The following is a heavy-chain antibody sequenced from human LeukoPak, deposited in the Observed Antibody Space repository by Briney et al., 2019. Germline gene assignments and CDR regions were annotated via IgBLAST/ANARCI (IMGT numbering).Heavy chain of an antibody. CDR2: FDPEDGET. D-gene: IGHD2-15*01. CDR3: STSFDWYFDL. V-gene: IGHV1-24*01. CDR1: GYTLTKLS. Sequence: ASVKVSCKVSGYTLTKLSMHWVRQAPGKGLEWMGGFDPEDGETIYAQKFQGRVTMTEDTSTDTAYMELSSLRSEDTAVYYCSTSFDWYFDLWGRGTLVTVSS. J-gene: IGHJ2*01.